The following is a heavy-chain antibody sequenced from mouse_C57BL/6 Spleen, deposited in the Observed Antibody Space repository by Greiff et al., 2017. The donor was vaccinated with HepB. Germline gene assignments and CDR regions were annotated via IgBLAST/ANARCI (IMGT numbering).Heavy chain of an antibody. D-gene: IGHD1-1*01. CDR2: IDPANGNT. CDR1: GFNIKSTY. J-gene: IGHJ2*01. CDR3: ARSGTTVVANYFDY. V-gene: IGHV14-3*01. Sequence: VQLQQSVAELVRPGASVKLSCTASGFNIKSTYMHWVKQRPEQGLEWIGRIDPANGNTKYAPKFQGKATITADTSSNTAYLQLSSLTSEDTAIYYCARSGTTVVANYFDYWGQGTTLTVSS.